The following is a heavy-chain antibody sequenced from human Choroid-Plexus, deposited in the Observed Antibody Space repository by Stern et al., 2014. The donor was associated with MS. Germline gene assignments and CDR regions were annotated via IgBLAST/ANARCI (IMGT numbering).Heavy chain of an antibody. CDR1: GFTLGSCA. V-gene: IGHV3-30*18. J-gene: IGHJ5*02. D-gene: IGHD2/OR15-2a*01. CDR2: VSYDGSSK. Sequence: MQLVESGGGVVQPGRPLRLSCVASGFTLGSCAMHWVRQAPGKGLAWVAGVSYDGSSKYYADSVKGRFTISRDNSQNTLYMQMSSLRPEDTAVYYCAKDRQYLTYFFDHWGQGSLVTVSS. CDR3: AKDRQYLTYFFDH.